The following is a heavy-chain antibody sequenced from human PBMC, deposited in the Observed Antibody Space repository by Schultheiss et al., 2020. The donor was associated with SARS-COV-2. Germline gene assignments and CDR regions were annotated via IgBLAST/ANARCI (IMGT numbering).Heavy chain of an antibody. CDR1: GYTFTSYA. CDR3: AREAQQLAYFDY. D-gene: IGHD6-6*01. V-gene: IGHV3-30-3*01. Sequence: SCKASGYTFTSYAMHWVRQAPGKGLEWVAVISYDGSNKYYADSVKGRFTISRDNAKNSLYLQMNSLRAEDTAVYYCAREAQQLAYFDYWGQGTLVTVSS. CDR2: ISYDGSNK. J-gene: IGHJ4*02.